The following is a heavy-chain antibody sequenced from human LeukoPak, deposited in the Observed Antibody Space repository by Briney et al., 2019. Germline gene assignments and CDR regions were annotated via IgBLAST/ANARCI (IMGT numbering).Heavy chain of an antibody. J-gene: IGHJ4*02. Sequence: SETLSLTCTVSGASISIYYWSWIRQPPGKGLEWIGYVYYSGSTNYNPSLKSRVTISVDTSKNQSSLKLSSVTAADTAVYYCARLYYDSSGYYYLDYWGQGTLVTVSS. V-gene: IGHV4-59*01. CDR3: ARLYYDSSGYYYLDY. D-gene: IGHD3-22*01. CDR1: GASISIYY. CDR2: VYYSGST.